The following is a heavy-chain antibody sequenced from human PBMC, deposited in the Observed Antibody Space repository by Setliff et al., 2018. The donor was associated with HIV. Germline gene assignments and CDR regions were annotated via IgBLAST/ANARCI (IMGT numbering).Heavy chain of an antibody. CDR2: IYTSGST. CDR3: ARDLGGLHPAYMDV. Sequence: PSETLSLTCTVSGGSISSYYWSWIRQPPGKGLEWIGYIYTSGSTNYNPSLKSRVTISVDTSKNQFSLKLSSVTAADTAVYYCARDLGGLHPAYMDVWGKGTTVTVSS. J-gene: IGHJ6*03. CDR1: GGSISSYY. V-gene: IGHV4-4*08. D-gene: IGHD3-16*01.